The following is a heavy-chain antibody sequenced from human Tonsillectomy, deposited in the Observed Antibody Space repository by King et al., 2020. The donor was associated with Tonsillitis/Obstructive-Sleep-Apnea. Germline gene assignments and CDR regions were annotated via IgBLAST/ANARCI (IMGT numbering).Heavy chain of an antibody. CDR1: GYSFTSYW. Sequence: VQLVQSGAEVKKPGESLKISCKGSGYSFTSYWIGWVRQMPGKGLEWMGIIYPGDSDTRYSPSFQGQVTISADKSISTAYLQWSSLKASDTVMYYCARHWEYSITSNWFDPWGQGTLVTVSS. D-gene: IGHD6-6*01. J-gene: IGHJ5*02. CDR3: ARHWEYSITSNWFDP. V-gene: IGHV5-51*01. CDR2: IYPGDSDT.